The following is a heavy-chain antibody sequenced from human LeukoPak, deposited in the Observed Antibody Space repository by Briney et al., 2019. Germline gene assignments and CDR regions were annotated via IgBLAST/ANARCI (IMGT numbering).Heavy chain of an antibody. J-gene: IGHJ4*02. CDR2: IYYSGST. V-gene: IGHV4-30-4*01. CDR3: ASLSSSWYYFDY. D-gene: IGHD6-13*01. CDR1: GGSISSGDYY. Sequence: PSETLSLACTGSGGSISSGDYYWSWIRQPPGKGVEWIGYIYYSGSTYYNPSRKSRVTISVDTSKNQFSLKLSSVTAADTAVYYCASLSSSWYYFDYWRQGTLVTVSS.